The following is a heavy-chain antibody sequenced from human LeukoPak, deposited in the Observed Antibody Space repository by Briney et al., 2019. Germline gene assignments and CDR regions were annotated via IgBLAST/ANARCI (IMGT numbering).Heavy chain of an antibody. V-gene: IGHV3-48*03. Sequence: PGGSLRLSCAASGFTFSSYEMNWVRQAPGKGLEWVSYISSSGSTIYYADSVKGRFTISRDNAKNSPYLQMNSLRAEDTAVYYCARALGYGGTGDYFDYWGQGTLVTVSS. J-gene: IGHJ4*02. D-gene: IGHD4-23*01. CDR1: GFTFSSYE. CDR3: ARALGYGGTGDYFDY. CDR2: ISSSGSTI.